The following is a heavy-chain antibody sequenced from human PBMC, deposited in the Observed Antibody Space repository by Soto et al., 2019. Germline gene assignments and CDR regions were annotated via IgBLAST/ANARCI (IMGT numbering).Heavy chain of an antibody. V-gene: IGHV1-8*01. J-gene: IGHJ6*02. CDR2: MNPNSGNT. CDR1: GYTFTSYD. D-gene: IGHD6-6*01. Sequence: QVQLVQSGAEVKKPGASVKVSCKASGYTFTSYDINWVRQATGQGLEWMGWMNPNSGNTGYAQKFQGRVTMTRNTSLSTAYMALSILRSEGTAVYYCARRGLSCSSTFRYYYNGMDVWGQGTTVTVSS. CDR3: ARRGLSCSSTFRYYYNGMDV.